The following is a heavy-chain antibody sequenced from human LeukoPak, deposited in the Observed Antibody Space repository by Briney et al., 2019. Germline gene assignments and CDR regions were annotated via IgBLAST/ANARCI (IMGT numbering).Heavy chain of an antibody. CDR1: GFSSSYYS. V-gene: IGHV3-66*01. CDR2: IYSGGST. Sequence: GGSLRVSCAASGFSSSYYSMNWVRQAPGKGLEWVSVIYSGGSTYYADSVKGRFTISRDNAKNSLYLQMNSLRAEDTAVYYCVTTWGAHYWYFDLWGRGALVTVSS. J-gene: IGHJ2*01. CDR3: VTTWGAHYWYFDL. D-gene: IGHD1-26*01.